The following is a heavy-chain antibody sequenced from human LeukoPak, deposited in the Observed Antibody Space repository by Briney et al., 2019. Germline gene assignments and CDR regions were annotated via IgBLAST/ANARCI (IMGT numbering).Heavy chain of an antibody. CDR1: GGSISSYY. CDR3: ARGFSYSSGWYY. D-gene: IGHD6-19*01. V-gene: IGHV4-59*01. CDR2: IYYSGST. J-gene: IGHJ4*02. Sequence: PSETLSLTCTVSGGSISSYYWSWIRQPPGKGLEWIGYIYYSGSTNYNPSLKSRVTISVDTSKNQFSLKLSSVTAADTAVYYCARGFSYSSGWYYWGQGTLVTVSS.